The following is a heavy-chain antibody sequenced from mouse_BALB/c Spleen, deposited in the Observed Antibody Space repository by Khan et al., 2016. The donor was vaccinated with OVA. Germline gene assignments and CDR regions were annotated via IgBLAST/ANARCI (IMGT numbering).Heavy chain of an antibody. D-gene: IGHD1-1*01. J-gene: IGHJ2*01. CDR2: ISYSGNT. CDR1: GYSITTDYA. CDR3: ARIYGGDFDY. Sequence: EVQLKQSGPGLVKPSQSLSLTCTVTGYSITTDYAWNWIRQFPGSKLEWMGHISYSGNTKYNPSLKSRISITRDTSKNQFFLQLKSVTTEDTARYYCARIYGGDFDYWGQGTTLTVSS. V-gene: IGHV3-2*02.